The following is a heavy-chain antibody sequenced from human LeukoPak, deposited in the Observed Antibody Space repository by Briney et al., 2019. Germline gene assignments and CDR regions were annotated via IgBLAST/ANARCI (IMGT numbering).Heavy chain of an antibody. V-gene: IGHV3-23*01. CDR3: AKDDSPGKEWLEVIDY. D-gene: IGHD3-3*01. J-gene: IGHJ4*02. CDR2: ISGSGGST. CDR1: GFTFSSYA. Sequence: GGSLRLSCAASGFTFSSYAMNWVRQAPGKGLEWVSGISGSGGSTYYADSVKGRFTISRDNSKNTLYLQMSSLRAEDTAVYYCAKDDSPGKEWLEVIDYWGQGTLVTVSS.